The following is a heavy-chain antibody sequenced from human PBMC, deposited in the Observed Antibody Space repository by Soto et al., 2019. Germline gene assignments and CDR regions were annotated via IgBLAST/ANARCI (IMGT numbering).Heavy chain of an antibody. V-gene: IGHV1-2*02. CDR2: INPNSGGT. CDR3: ARDYGNWNYHYYTVNWFDP. D-gene: IGHD1-7*01. Sequence: GAPVKVTCTDSGYTITVYYMHWVRRAPGKGLEWMGWINPNSGGTNYAQKFQGRVTMTRDTSISTAYMELSRLRSDDTAVYYCARDYGNWNYHYYTVNWFDPCGQGPLVTVS. J-gene: IGHJ5*02. CDR1: GYTITVYY.